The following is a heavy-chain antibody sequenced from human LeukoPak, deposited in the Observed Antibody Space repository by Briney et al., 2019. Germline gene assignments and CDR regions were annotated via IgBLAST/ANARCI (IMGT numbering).Heavy chain of an antibody. V-gene: IGHV3-11*04. J-gene: IGHJ4*02. CDR3: ARAYSYGFD. D-gene: IGHD5-18*01. CDR2: ISSSGSAE. CDR1: GFTFSDYY. Sequence: GGSLRLSCAASGFTFSDYYMSWVRQAPGKGLEWVSYISSSGSAEYYADSVEGRFTISRDNAKNSLYVQMNSLRAEDTALYYCARAYSYGFDWGQGTLVTVSS.